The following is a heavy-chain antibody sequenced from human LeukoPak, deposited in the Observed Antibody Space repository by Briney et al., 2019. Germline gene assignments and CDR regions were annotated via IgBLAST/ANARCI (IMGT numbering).Heavy chain of an antibody. CDR3: ARGRYNWNY. CDR2: INHSGST. Sequence: SETLSLTCAVYGGSFSGYYWSWIRQPPGKGLEWIGEINHSGSTNYNPSLKSRVTISVDTSKNQFSLKPSSVTAADTAVYYCARGRYNWNYWGQGTLVTVSS. V-gene: IGHV4-34*01. J-gene: IGHJ4*02. CDR1: GGSFSGYY. D-gene: IGHD1-20*01.